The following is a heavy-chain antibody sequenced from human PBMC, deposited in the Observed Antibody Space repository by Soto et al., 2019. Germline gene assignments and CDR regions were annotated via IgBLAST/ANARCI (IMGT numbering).Heavy chain of an antibody. CDR3: ARGRRTGYSSGWYGR. CDR2: IYYSGST. V-gene: IGHV4-61*01. Sequence: PSETLSLTCTVSGGSVSSGSYYWSWIRQPPGKGLEWIGYIYYSGSTNYNPSLKSRVTISVDTSKNQFSLKLSSVTAADTAVYYCARGRRTGYSSGWYGRWGQGTLVTVSS. CDR1: GGSVSSGSYY. D-gene: IGHD6-19*01. J-gene: IGHJ4*02.